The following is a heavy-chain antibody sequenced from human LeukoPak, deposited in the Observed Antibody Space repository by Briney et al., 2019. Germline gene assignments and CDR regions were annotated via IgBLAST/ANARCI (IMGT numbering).Heavy chain of an antibody. D-gene: IGHD3-22*01. CDR2: IIPIFHTT. CDR3: ARDIPGSSGYFNDAFDM. CDR1: GGTFSSYA. Sequence: ASVKVSCKASGGTFSSYAISWVRQAPGQGLAWMGRIIPIFHTTNYAQKFQGRVTITTEQSTSTAYMELSSLRSEDTAVYYCARDIPGSSGYFNDAFDMWGQGTMVTVSS. J-gene: IGHJ3*02. V-gene: IGHV1-69*05.